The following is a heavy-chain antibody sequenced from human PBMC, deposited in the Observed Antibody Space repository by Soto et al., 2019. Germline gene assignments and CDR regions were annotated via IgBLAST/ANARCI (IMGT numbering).Heavy chain of an antibody. Sequence: QLQLQESGPGLVKPSETLSLTCTVSVGSISSSSYYWGWIRQPPGKGLEWIGSIYYSGSTYYNPSLKSRVPIPVDPPKHQFSLELSSVTAADTAVYYCGSLAVLLWFGARGGMDVWGQGTTVTVSS. CDR1: VGSISSSSYY. CDR2: IYYSGST. V-gene: IGHV4-39*01. J-gene: IGHJ6*02. D-gene: IGHD3-10*01. CDR3: GSLAVLLWFGARGGMDV.